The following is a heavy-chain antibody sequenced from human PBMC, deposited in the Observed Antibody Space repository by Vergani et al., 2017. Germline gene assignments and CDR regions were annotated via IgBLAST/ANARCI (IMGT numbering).Heavy chain of an antibody. CDR1: GFTFSDHY. Sequence: EVQLVESGGGLVKRGGSLRLSCAASGFTFSDHYMDWVRQAPGKGLEWVGRTRNKANSYTTEYAASVKGRFTISRDDSKNSLYLQMNSLKIEDTAVYYCARLGYCSSTTCRQAFDIWGQGTMVTVSS. D-gene: IGHD2-2*01. J-gene: IGHJ3*02. CDR3: ARLGYCSSTTCRQAFDI. CDR2: TRNKANSYTT. V-gene: IGHV3-72*01.